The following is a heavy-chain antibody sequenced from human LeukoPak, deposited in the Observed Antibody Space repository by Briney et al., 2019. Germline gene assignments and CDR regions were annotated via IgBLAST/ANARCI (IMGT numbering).Heavy chain of an antibody. D-gene: IGHD1-26*01. Sequence: SVKVSCKASGGTFSSYAIRWVRQAPGQGLEWMGGIIPIFGTANYAQKFQGRVTITADESTSTAYMELSSLRSEDTAVYYCASIVGATAYFDYWGQGTLVTVSS. CDR3: ASIVGATAYFDY. V-gene: IGHV1-69*13. CDR2: IIPIFGTA. CDR1: GGTFSSYA. J-gene: IGHJ4*02.